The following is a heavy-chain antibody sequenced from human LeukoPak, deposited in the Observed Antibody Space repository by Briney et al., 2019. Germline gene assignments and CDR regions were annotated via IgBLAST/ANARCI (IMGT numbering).Heavy chain of an antibody. CDR2: INPSGGST. Sequence: GASVKVSCKASGYTFTSYYMHWVRQAPGQGLEWMGIINPSGGSTSYAQKFQGRVTMTRDMSTSTVYMELRSLRSDDTAVYYCARETSSLWFGEEYTSGLVYWGQGTLVTVSS. D-gene: IGHD3-10*01. V-gene: IGHV1-46*01. CDR3: ARETSSLWFGEEYTSGLVY. J-gene: IGHJ4*02. CDR1: GYTFTSYY.